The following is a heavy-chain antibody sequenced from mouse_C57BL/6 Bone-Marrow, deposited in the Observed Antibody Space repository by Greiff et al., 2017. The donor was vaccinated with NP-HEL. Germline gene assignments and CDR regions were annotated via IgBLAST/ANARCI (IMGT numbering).Heavy chain of an antibody. J-gene: IGHJ2*01. Sequence: DVKLVESGGGLVQPGESLKLSCESNEYEFPSHDMSWVRKTPEKRLELVAAINSDGGSTYYPDTMERRFIISRDNTKKTLYLQMSSLRSEDTALYYCARLGIYYGSSGYYFDYWGQGTTLTVSS. CDR2: INSDGGST. D-gene: IGHD1-1*01. V-gene: IGHV5-2*01. CDR1: EYEFPSHD. CDR3: ARLGIYYGSSGYYFDY.